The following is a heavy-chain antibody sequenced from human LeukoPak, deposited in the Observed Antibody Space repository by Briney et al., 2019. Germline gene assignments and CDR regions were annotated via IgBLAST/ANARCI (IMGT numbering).Heavy chain of an antibody. CDR1: GFTFSNAW. J-gene: IGHJ4*02. V-gene: IGHV3-15*01. CDR2: IKSKTDGGTT. CDR3: TTVHDYGDYFDY. D-gene: IGHD4-17*01. Sequence: GGSLRLSCAASGFTFSNAWMSWVRQAPGKGLEWVGRIKSKTDGGTTDYAAPVKGRFTISRDDPKNTLYLQMNSLKTEDTAVYYCTTVHDYGDYFDYWGQGTLVTVSS.